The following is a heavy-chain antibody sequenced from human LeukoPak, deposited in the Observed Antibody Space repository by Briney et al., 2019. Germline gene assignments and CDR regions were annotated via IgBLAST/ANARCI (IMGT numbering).Heavy chain of an antibody. CDR3: AKDLNYDSSGYYYDFGFDY. V-gene: IGHV3-30*02. CDR1: GFTFSSYG. J-gene: IGHJ4*02. CDR2: IWYGGSNK. D-gene: IGHD3-22*01. Sequence: GGSLRLSCAASGFTFSSYGMHWVRQAPGKGLEWVAVIWYGGSNKYYADSVKGRFTTSRDNSKNTLYLQMNSLRAEDTAVYYCAKDLNYDSSGYYYDFGFDYWGQGTLVTVSS.